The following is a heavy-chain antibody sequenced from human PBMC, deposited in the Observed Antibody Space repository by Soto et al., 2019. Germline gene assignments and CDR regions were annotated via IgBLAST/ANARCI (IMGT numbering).Heavy chain of an antibody. CDR2: VSWNGDII. D-gene: IGHD3-10*01. V-gene: IGHV3-9*01. Sequence: EVQLVESGGGLVQPGRSLRLSCAVSGITFEDYAMHWVRQGPGKGLEWVSGVSWNGDIIGYADSVRGRFTISRDNAKRPLYLEMNILRTEESALYYCAKGGGRGGLLARYGMDVWGHGTTVTVSS. CDR3: AKGGGRGGLLARYGMDV. J-gene: IGHJ6*02. CDR1: GITFEDYA.